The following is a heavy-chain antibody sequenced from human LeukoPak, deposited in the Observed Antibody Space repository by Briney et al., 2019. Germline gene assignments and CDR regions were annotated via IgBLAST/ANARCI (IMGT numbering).Heavy chain of an antibody. D-gene: IGHD6-19*01. V-gene: IGHV1-69*13. J-gene: IGHJ4*02. CDR1: GYTFTNYG. CDR3: ARGTQVADIDY. Sequence: GASVKVSRKASGYTFTNYGIYWVRQAPGPGLGWMGGNIPIFGTANYAQKFQGRVTITADESTSTAYMELSSLRSEDTAVYYCARGTQVADIDYWGQGTLVTVSS. CDR2: NIPIFGTA.